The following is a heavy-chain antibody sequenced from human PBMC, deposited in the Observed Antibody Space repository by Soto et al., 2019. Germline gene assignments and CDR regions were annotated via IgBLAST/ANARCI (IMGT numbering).Heavy chain of an antibody. V-gene: IGHV4-61*08. Sequence: PSETLSLTCAVSGGSISGGGYSWSWFRQPPGKGLEWIGYICSSGSTNYNPALKGRVTMSLVTSKNQVSLNVTSVTAADTAVYYCAATPRYWGQGRLVTVSS. CDR3: AATPRY. CDR2: ICSSGST. D-gene: IGHD1-26*01. J-gene: IGHJ4*02. CDR1: GGSISGGGYS.